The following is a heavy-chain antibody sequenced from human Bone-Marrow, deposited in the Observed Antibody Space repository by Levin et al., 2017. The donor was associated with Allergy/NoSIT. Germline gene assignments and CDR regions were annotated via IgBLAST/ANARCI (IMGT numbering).Heavy chain of an antibody. J-gene: IGHJ3*02. CDR1: NESFSGYY. Sequence: NPSETLSLTCAVYNESFSGYYWSWIRQSPGKGLEWIGEINHSGSTTYNPSLKSRVTISVDTSKNQFSLKLTSVTAADTAVYYCARGKKYFFDRSGLFRRGPRGFEIWGQGTMVTVSS. D-gene: IGHD3-22*01. V-gene: IGHV4-34*01. CDR3: ARGKKYFFDRSGLFRRGPRGFEI. CDR2: INHSGST.